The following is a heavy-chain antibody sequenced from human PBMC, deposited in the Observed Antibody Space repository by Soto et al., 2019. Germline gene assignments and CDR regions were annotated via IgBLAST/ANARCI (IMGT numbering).Heavy chain of an antibody. J-gene: IGHJ4*02. V-gene: IGHV1-18*01. Sequence: QVQLVQSGAEVKKPGASVKVSCKASGYTYTSYGISWVRQAPGQGLQWMGWISAYNGNTNYAQKLQGRVTMPTGTPTSTADMELRSRRSGDTAVYYCARDQGGTDHYLGQGTLVTFSS. D-gene: IGHD1-26*01. CDR1: GYTYTSYG. CDR2: ISAYNGNT. CDR3: ARDQGGTDHY.